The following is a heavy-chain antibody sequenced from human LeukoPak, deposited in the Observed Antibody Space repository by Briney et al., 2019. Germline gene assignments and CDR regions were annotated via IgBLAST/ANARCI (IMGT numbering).Heavy chain of an antibody. CDR2: ISHSGST. J-gene: IGHJ4*02. CDR3: ARNMVGEPTFDY. D-gene: IGHD2/OR15-2a*01. Sequence: PSETLSLTCDVSVGSISGNNWWSWVRQPPGKGLEWIGEISHSGSTGYNSSLKSRVTISVDKSKNQFSLKLSSVTAADTAVYYCARNMVGEPTFDYWGQGTLVTVSS. CDR1: VGSISGNNW. V-gene: IGHV4-4*02.